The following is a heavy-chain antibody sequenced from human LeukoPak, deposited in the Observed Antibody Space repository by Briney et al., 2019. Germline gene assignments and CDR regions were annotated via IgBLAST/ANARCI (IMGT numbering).Heavy chain of an antibody. Sequence: GGSLRLSCAASGFTSSSYGMHWVRQAPGKGLEWVGRIKSKTDGGTTDYAAPVKGRFTISRDDSKNTLYLQMNSLKTEDTAVYYCTTDRGDTAIVDYWGQGTLVTVSS. J-gene: IGHJ4*02. CDR1: GFTSSSYG. CDR3: TTDRGDTAIVDY. CDR2: IKSKTDGGTT. D-gene: IGHD5-18*01. V-gene: IGHV3-15*01.